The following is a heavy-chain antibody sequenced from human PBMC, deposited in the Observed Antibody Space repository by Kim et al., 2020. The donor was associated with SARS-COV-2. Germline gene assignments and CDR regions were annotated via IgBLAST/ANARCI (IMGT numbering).Heavy chain of an antibody. CDR2: IYTGGST. J-gene: IGHJ4*02. CDR3: ARHTPFYFDL. CDR1: AFTVSSNY. Sequence: GGSLRRSCAASAFTVSSNYMSWVRQAPGKGLEWLSVIYTGGSTYYADSVKGRFTISRDKPKNTLYLQMNSLRAEDTAVYYCARHTPFYFDLWGQGTLVTV. D-gene: IGHD2-2*02. V-gene: IGHV3-53*01.